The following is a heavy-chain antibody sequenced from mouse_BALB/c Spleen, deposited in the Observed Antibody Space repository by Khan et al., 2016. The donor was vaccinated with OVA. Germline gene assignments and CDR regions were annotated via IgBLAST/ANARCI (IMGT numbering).Heavy chain of an antibody. V-gene: IGHV3-2*02. CDR2: ISSSGST. D-gene: IGHD2-3*01. CDR3: ARDGSRYYYAMDY. CDR1: GYSITSDYA. J-gene: IGHJ4*01. Sequence: EVKLLESGPGLVKPSQSLSLTCTVTGYSITSDYAWNWIRQFPGKKLEWTGYISSSGSTNYNPALKSRISITRDTSKNQFFLQLNSVTTEDTATYYCARDGSRYYYAMDYWGQGTSVTVSS.